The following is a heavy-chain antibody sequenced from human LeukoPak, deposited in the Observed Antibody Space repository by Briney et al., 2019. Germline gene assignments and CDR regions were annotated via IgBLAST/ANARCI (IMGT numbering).Heavy chain of an antibody. V-gene: IGHV3-7*01. CDR1: GFTFSSYS. D-gene: IGHD6-19*01. Sequence: GGSLRLSCAASGFTFSSYSMNWVRQAPGKGLAWVANIIEGGDLKYYVDSVKGRFTISRDNTKNSLYLQMTSLRADDTAVYYCARVGKNGWDFDHWGQGTLVTVSS. CDR2: IIEGGDLK. J-gene: IGHJ4*02. CDR3: ARVGKNGWDFDH.